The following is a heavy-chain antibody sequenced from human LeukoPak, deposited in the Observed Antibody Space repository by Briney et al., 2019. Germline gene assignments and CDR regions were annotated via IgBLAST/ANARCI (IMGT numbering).Heavy chain of an antibody. CDR2: ISGSGGST. V-gene: IGHV3-23*01. J-gene: IGHJ4*02. CDR3: ATSTGYSYGTYYFDY. CDR1: GLTFSSYA. Sequence: GGSLRLSCAASGLTFSSYAMSWVRQAPGKGLEWVSAISGSGGSTYYADSVKGRFTISRDNSKNTLYLQMNSLRAEDTAVYYCATSTGYSYGTYYFDYWGQGTLVTVSS. D-gene: IGHD5-18*01.